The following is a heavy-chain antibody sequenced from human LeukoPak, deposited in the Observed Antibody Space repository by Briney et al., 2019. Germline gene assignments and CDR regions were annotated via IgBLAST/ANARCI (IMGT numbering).Heavy chain of an antibody. CDR3: ARDPGYCSGGSCGNFNY. J-gene: IGHJ4*02. D-gene: IGHD2-15*01. Sequence: SETLSLTCTVSGGSVSSASNYWSWIRQPPGKGLEWIGYMYYSGSTSYNPSLKSRVTISADTSKNQFSLKLSSVTAADTAVYYCARDPGYCSGGSCGNFNYWGQGTLVTVSS. V-gene: IGHV4-61*01. CDR1: GGSVSSASNY. CDR2: MYYSGST.